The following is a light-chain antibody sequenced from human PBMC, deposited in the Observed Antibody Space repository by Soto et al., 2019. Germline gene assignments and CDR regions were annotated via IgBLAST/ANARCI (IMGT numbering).Light chain of an antibody. CDR1: SSNIGSNY. CDR3: AAWYDSLSGWV. Sequence: QTVVTQPPSASGTPGQRVTISCSGSSSNIGSNYVYWYQQLPGTAPKLLIYRNNQRPSGVPDRFSGSKSGTSASLAISGIRSEDEADYYCAAWYDSLSGWVFGGGTKVTVL. J-gene: IGLJ3*02. CDR2: RNN. V-gene: IGLV1-47*01.